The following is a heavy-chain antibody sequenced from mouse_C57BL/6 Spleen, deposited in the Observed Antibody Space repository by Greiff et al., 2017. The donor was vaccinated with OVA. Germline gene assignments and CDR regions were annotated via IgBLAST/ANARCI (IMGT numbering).Heavy chain of an antibody. CDR1: GYTFTSYW. D-gene: IGHD2-10*01. V-gene: IGHV1-72*01. Sequence: VKLMESGAELVKPGASVKLSCKASGYTFTSYWMHWVKQRPGRGLEWIGRIDPNSGGTKYNEKFKSKATLTVDKPSSTAYMQLSSLTSEDSAVYYCARSGTYYGPDDYAMDYWGQGTSVTVSS. CDR2: IDPNSGGT. J-gene: IGHJ4*01. CDR3: ARSGTYYGPDDYAMDY.